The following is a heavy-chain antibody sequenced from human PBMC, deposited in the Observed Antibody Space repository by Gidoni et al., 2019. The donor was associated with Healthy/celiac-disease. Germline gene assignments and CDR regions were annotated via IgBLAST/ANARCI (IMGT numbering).Heavy chain of an antibody. D-gene: IGHD3-16*01. CDR1: GGSISSYY. Sequence: QVQLQESGPGLVKPSETLSLTCTASGGSISSYYWSWIRQPAGKRLEWIGRIYTSGSTNYNPALKRRVTMSVDTSKNQFSLKLSSVTAADTAVYYCARGDYVGGIAFDIWGQGTMVTVSS. J-gene: IGHJ3*02. CDR3: ARGDYVGGIAFDI. V-gene: IGHV4-4*07. CDR2: IYTSGST.